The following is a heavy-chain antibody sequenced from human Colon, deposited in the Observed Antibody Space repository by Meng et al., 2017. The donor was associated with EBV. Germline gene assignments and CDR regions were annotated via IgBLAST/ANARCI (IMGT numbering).Heavy chain of an antibody. Sequence: AGGKKAGASVKVSGKAHGYIFTNYAKHWVRQAPGQRLEWMEWINAGNGNTKYSQKFQGRVTITRDTSASTVYMELSSLRSEDTAVYYCARDQGAWFGEAPRFDYWGQGTLVTVSS. CDR1: GYIFTNYA. CDR3: ARDQGAWFGEAPRFDY. CDR2: INAGNGNT. D-gene: IGHD3-10*01. J-gene: IGHJ4*02. V-gene: IGHV1-3*01.